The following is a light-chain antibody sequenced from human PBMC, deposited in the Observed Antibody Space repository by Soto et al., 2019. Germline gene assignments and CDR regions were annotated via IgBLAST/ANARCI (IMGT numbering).Light chain of an antibody. CDR2: GAS. CDR3: QQYGRSWWT. Sequence: EIVLTQSPGTLSLSPGERATLSCRTSQSVSSGYLAWYQQKPGQAPRLLIYGASSRATGIPDRFSASGSGTDFSLSISRLEPEDFAVYYCQQYGRSWWTFGQGTKVEIK. V-gene: IGKV3-20*01. J-gene: IGKJ1*01. CDR1: QSVSSGY.